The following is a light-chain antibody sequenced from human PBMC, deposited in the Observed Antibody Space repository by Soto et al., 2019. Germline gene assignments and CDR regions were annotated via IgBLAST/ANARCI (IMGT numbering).Light chain of an antibody. V-gene: IGLV2-23*01. J-gene: IGLJ1*01. CDR3: CSSEPASPYV. CDR2: KGT. Sequence: HSALAKPSYGSEYPGQSITISWADTSSDVGAYNSVSWYQQHPHRAPQVIIYKGTQRPSGVSNRFSGSKSGNAASLTISALQTDDEADYFRCSSEPASPYVCGTGTKVTVL. CDR1: SSDVGAYNS.